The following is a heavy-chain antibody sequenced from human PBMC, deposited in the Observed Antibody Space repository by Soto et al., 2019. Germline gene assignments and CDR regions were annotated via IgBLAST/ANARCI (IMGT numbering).Heavy chain of an antibody. CDR3: AKAGGIAVPGTHLDY. D-gene: IGHD6-19*01. V-gene: IGHV3-23*01. CDR2: ISGTGSST. CDR1: GFTFSSYA. J-gene: IGHJ4*02. Sequence: EVQLLESGGGPVQPGGSLRLSCAASGFTFSSYAMSWVRQAPGKGLEWVSAISGTGSSTNYADSVEGRFTISRDNSKNTLYLQMSSLRAEDTAVYYCAKAGGIAVPGTHLDYWGQGTLVTVSS.